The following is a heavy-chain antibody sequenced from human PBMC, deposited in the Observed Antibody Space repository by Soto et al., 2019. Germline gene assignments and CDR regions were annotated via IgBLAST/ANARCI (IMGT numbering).Heavy chain of an antibody. CDR2: INPNSGGT. V-gene: IGHV1-2*02. J-gene: IGHJ4*02. CDR3: ARDRHLVGAKGPLGY. CDR1: GYTFTGYY. Sequence: QVQLVQSGAEVKKPGASVKVSCKASGYTFTGYYMHWVRQAPGQGLEWMGWINPNSGGTNYAQKFQGRVTMTRDTSISTAYMELSRMRSDDTAVYYCARDRHLVGAKGPLGYWGQGTLVTVSS. D-gene: IGHD1-26*01.